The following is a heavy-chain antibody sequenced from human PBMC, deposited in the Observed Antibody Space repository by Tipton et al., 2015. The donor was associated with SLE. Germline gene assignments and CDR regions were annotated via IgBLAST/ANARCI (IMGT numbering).Heavy chain of an antibody. Sequence: GSLRLSCAASGFSFNAYWMTWVRQAPGKGLEWGVASIKEDGTEKYYVDSVKGRFTISRDNADNSLYLQMNNLRLEDTGVYYCARGDYFDTSELYFDSWGQGALVTVSS. CDR1: GFSFNAYW. J-gene: IGHJ4*02. D-gene: IGHD2/OR15-2a*01. CDR3: ARGDYFDTSELYFDS. V-gene: IGHV3-7*04. CDR2: IKEDGTEK.